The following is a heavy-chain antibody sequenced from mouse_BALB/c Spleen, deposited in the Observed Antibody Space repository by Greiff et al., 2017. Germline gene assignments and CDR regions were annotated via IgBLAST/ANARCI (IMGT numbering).Heavy chain of an antibody. D-gene: IGHD2-1*01. CDR3: ARDEIYYGNSWFAY. Sequence: VNVVESGPGLVAPSQSLSITCTVSGFSLTGYGVNWVRQPPGKGLEWLGMIWGDGSTDYNSALKSRLSISKDNSKSQVFLKMNSLQTDDTARYYCARDEIYYGNSWFAYWGQGTLVTVSA. CDR1: GFSLTGYG. J-gene: IGHJ3*01. V-gene: IGHV2-6-7*01. CDR2: IWGDGST.